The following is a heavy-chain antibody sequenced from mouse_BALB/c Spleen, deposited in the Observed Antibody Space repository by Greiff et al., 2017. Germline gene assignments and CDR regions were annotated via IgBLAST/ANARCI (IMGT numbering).Heavy chain of an antibody. V-gene: IGHV1-55*01. Sequence: QVQLQQPGAELVKPGTSVKLSCKASGYNFTSYWINWVKLRPGQGLEWIGDIYPGSGSTNYNEKFKSKATLTVDTSSSTAYMQLSSLASEDSALYYCARGGSRFAYWGQGTLVTVSA. CDR3: ARGGSRFAY. CDR2: IYPGSGST. CDR1: GYNFTSYW. J-gene: IGHJ3*01.